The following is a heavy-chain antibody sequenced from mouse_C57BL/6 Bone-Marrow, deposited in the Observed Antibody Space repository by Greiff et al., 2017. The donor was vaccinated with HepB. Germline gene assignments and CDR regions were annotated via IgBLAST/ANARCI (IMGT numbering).Heavy chain of an antibody. CDR2: ISNGGGST. J-gene: IGHJ3*01. D-gene: IGHD2-4*01. V-gene: IGHV5-12*01. CDR1: GFTFSDYY. Sequence: EVNLVESGGGLVQPGGSLKLSCAASGFTFSDYYMYWVRQTPEKRLEWVAYISNGGGSTYYPDTVKGRFTISRDNAKNTLYLQMSRLKSEDTAMYYCARPYDYDVGWFAYWGQGTLVTVSA. CDR3: ARPYDYDVGWFAY.